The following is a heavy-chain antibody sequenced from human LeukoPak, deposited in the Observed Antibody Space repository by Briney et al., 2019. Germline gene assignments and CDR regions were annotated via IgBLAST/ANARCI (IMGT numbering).Heavy chain of an antibody. CDR2: ISWNSGSI. D-gene: IGHD6-19*01. Sequence: GGSLRLSCAASGFTFSSYAMHWVRQAPGKGLEWVSGISWNSGSIGYADSVKGRFTISRDNAKNSLYLQMNSLRAEDTALYYCAKDARPSSGWYSGWFDPWGQGTLVTVSS. J-gene: IGHJ5*02. CDR1: GFTFSSYA. CDR3: AKDARPSSGWYSGWFDP. V-gene: IGHV3-9*01.